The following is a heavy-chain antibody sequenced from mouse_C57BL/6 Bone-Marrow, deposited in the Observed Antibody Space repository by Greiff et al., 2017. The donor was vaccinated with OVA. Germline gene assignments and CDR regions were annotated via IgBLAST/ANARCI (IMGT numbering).Heavy chain of an antibody. Sequence: VQLQQPGAELVKPGASVKLSCKASGYTFTSYWMQWVKQRPGQGLEWIGEIDPSDSYTNYTQKFKGKATLTVDTSSSTAYMQLSSLTSEDSAVYYCAITTPDYYAMDYWGQGTSVTVSS. D-gene: IGHD1-1*01. CDR3: AITTPDYYAMDY. CDR1: GYTFTSYW. J-gene: IGHJ4*01. V-gene: IGHV1-50*01. CDR2: IDPSDSYT.